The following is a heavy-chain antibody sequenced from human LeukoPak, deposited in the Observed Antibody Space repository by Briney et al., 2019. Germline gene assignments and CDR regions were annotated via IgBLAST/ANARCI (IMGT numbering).Heavy chain of an antibody. CDR1: GFTFSSYA. CDR2: ISGSGGST. CDR3: AKATVRQQLAQTGYSQP. J-gene: IGHJ1*01. D-gene: IGHD6-13*01. V-gene: IGHV3-23*01. Sequence: QPGGSLRLSCAASGFTFSSYAMSWVRQAPGKGLEWVSAISGSGGSTYYADSVKGRFTISRDNSKNTLYLQMNSLRAEDTAGHYRAKATVRQQLAQTGYSQPWGPGTLVTVSP.